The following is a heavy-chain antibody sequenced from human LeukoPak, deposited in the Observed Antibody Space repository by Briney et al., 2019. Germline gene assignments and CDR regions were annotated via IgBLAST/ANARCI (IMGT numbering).Heavy chain of an antibody. D-gene: IGHD1-26*01. V-gene: IGHV3-7*01. J-gene: IGHJ4*02. Sequence: GGSLRLSCAVSGFTFSSYWVSWVRQAPGKGAEWLANINEDGSGRFYVDSVKGRLTISRDNAKNSLFLQMNSLRAEDTAVYYCARAAGGTSRDYWGQGTLVTVSS. CDR3: ARAAGGTSRDY. CDR1: GFTFSSYW. CDR2: INEDGSGR.